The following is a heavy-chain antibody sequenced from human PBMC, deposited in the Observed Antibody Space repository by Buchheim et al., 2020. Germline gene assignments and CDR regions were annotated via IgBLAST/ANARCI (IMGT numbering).Heavy chain of an antibody. CDR1: GGFSIPDNW. CDR2: SKRDGTTA. V-gene: IGHV3-74*03. J-gene: IGHJ4*02. D-gene: IGHD4-11*01. CDR3: ARDDYNRY. Sequence: EVQLVESGGGLVQPGGSLRLSCVGSGGFSIPDNWMHWVRQAPGKGLVWVARSKRDGTTATYADSVKGRFTTSRDKAKNTLYLQMNSLKVDDTAVYYCARDDYNRYWGQGTL.